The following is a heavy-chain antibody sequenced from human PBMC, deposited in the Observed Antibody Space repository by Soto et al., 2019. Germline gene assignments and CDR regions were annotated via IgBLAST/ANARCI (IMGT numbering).Heavy chain of an antibody. CDR3: VRGKVNFDF. CDR2: IYQSGNT. CDR1: NYSISSGYH. J-gene: IGHJ4*02. V-gene: IGHV4-38-2*02. Sequence: SETLSLTCIVSNYSISSGYHWGWIRQPPGKGLEGIGTIYQSGNTYQNPSLKSRVILSIDTSKNQFSLNLRNVTAADTAVYYCVRGKVNFDFWGKGILVSVSS.